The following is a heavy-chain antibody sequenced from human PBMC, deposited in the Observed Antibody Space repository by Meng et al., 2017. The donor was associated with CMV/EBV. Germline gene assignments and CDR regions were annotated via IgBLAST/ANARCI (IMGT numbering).Heavy chain of an antibody. CDR3: AREAAEADAFDI. V-gene: IGHV1-18*01. CDR1: GYTFTSYG. Sequence: ASVKVSCKASGYTFTSYGISWVRQAPGQGLEWMGWISAYNGNTNYAQKLQGRVTMTTDTSTSTAYTELRSLRSDDTAVYYCAREAAEADAFDIWGQGTMVTVSS. D-gene: IGHD6-13*01. CDR2: ISAYNGNT. J-gene: IGHJ3*02.